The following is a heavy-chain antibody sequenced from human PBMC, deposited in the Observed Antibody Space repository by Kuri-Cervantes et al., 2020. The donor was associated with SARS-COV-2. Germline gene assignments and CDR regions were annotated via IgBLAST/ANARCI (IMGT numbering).Heavy chain of an antibody. D-gene: IGHD3-10*01. CDR2: ISGSGGST. Sequence: ETLSLTCAASGFTFSSYAMSWVRQAPGKGLEWVSAISGSGGSTYYADSVKGRFTISRDNSKNTLYLQMNSLRAEDTAVYYCAKRAMEYYYGSGSYMGSDYMDVWGKGTTVTVSS. V-gene: IGHV3-23*01. CDR3: AKRAMEYYYGSGSYMGSDYMDV. J-gene: IGHJ6*03. CDR1: GFTFSSYA.